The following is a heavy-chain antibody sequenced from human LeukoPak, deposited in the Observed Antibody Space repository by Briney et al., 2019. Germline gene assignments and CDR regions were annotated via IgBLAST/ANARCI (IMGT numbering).Heavy chain of an antibody. Sequence: GASVKVSCKASGYTFTSYGISWVRQAPGQGLEWMGWISAYNGNTNYAQKLQGRVTMTTDTSTSTAYMELRSLRSDDTAVYYCARDRPVTTGSYYYYGMDVWGQGTTVTVSS. CDR1: GYTFTSYG. CDR2: ISAYNGNT. CDR3: ARDRPVTTGSYYYYGMDV. J-gene: IGHJ6*02. D-gene: IGHD4-17*01. V-gene: IGHV1-18*01.